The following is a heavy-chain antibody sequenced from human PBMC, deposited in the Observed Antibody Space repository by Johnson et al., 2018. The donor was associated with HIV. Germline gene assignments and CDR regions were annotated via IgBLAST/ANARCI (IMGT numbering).Heavy chain of an antibody. V-gene: IGHV3-11*01. CDR3: ARDPSRSPGAFDI. CDR2: ITSSGTSS. J-gene: IGHJ3*02. CDR1: GFSVSSNY. Sequence: QMQLVESGGGLIQPGGSLRLSCAASGFSVSSNYMSWVRQAPGKGLEWLSYITSSGTSSYYADSVKGRLTISRDNAKNSLYLQMNSLRADDTAVYYCARDPSRSPGAFDIWGQGTMVTVSS.